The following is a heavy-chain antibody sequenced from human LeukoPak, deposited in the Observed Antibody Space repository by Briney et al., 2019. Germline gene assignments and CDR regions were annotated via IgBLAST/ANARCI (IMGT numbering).Heavy chain of an antibody. CDR3: ARDYGDYLY. Sequence: PGGSLRLSCAASGFTFSSYEVNWVRQAPGKGLEWVSYISSSGSTIYYADSVKGRFTISRDNAKNSLYLQMNSLRAEDTAVYYCARDYGDYLYWGQGTLVTVSS. D-gene: IGHD4-17*01. CDR2: ISSSGSTI. CDR1: GFTFSSYE. V-gene: IGHV3-48*03. J-gene: IGHJ4*02.